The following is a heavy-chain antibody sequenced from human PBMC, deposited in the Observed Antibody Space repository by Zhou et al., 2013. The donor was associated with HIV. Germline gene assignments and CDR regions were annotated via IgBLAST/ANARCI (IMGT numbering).Heavy chain of an antibody. CDR3: ARGPYYDHTDGGNLDI. CDR2: IIPFFDVP. V-gene: IGHV1-69*04. D-gene: IGHD3-3*01. Sequence: QVQLVQSGAEVRKPGSSVKVSCRVSGDTFRSSYAITWVRQAPGQGLEWMGTIIPFFDVPNYAQKFQGRVTITADKSTSTSYLELRSPRSEDTALYFCARGPYYDHTDGGNLDIWGQGTMVTVSS. J-gene: IGHJ3*02. CDR1: GDTFRSSYA.